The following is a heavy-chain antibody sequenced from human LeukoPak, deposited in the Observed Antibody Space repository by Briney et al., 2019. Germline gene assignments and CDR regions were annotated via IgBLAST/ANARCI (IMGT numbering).Heavy chain of an antibody. V-gene: IGHV3-33*01. CDR1: GFTFSSYG. Sequence: PGRSLRLSCAASGFTFSSYGMHWVRQAPGKGLEWVAVIWYDGSNKYYADSVKGRFTISRDNSKNTLYLQMNSLRAEDTAVYYCARDPRSLNYYGSGSYYNFNYWGQGTLVTVSS. CDR3: ARDPRSLNYYGSGSYYNFNY. CDR2: IWYDGSNK. J-gene: IGHJ4*02. D-gene: IGHD3-10*01.